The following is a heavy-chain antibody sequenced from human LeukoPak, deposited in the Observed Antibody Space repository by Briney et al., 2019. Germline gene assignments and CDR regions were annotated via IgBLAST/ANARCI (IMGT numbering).Heavy chain of an antibody. CDR1: GGSISSSTYY. D-gene: IGHD3-22*01. Sequence: PSETLSLTCTVSGGSISSSTYYWAWIRQPPGKGLECIGEVLRSGSTNYNPSLKSRVTMSIDKSKNQFSLKVNSVTAADTAVYYCATYYDTSGYRFDYWGQGTLVTVSS. V-gene: IGHV4-39*07. CDR3: ATYYDTSGYRFDY. CDR2: VLRSGST. J-gene: IGHJ4*02.